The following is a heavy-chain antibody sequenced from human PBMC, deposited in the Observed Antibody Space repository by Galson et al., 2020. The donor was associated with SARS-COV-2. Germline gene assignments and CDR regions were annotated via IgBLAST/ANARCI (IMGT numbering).Heavy chain of an antibody. CDR3: ARDRVGYYGSGIYDYGMDV. CDR1: GGSIVSGGYY. J-gene: IGHJ6*02. CDR2: IYYSGST. Sequence: SETMSLTCTVSGGSIVSGGYYWSWIRQHPGKGLEWIAYIYYSGSTHYNPSLKSPVTISVDPSKNHFTLKLSSVTAAATAVYYCARDRVGYYGSGIYDYGMDVWGQGTTVTVSS. D-gene: IGHD3-10*01. V-gene: IGHV4-31*01.